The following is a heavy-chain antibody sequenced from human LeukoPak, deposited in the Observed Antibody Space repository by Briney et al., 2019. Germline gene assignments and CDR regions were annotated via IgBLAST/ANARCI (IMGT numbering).Heavy chain of an antibody. V-gene: IGHV3-33*01. CDR1: GFTFSSYG. J-gene: IGHJ5*02. D-gene: IGHD3-10*02. Sequence: PGGSLRLSCAASGFTFSSYGMHCVRQAPGKGLEWVAVIWYDGSDKYYADSVKGRFTISRDNSKNTLYLQMNSLRAEDTAVYYCARGRETIPSPTTFGGPWGQGTLVTVSS. CDR2: IWYDGSDK. CDR3: ARGRETIPSPTTFGGP.